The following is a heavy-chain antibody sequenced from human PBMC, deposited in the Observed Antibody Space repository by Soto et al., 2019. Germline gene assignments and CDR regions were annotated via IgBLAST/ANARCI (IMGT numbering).Heavy chain of an antibody. J-gene: IGHJ4*02. D-gene: IGHD6-13*01. CDR3: ARYRREAVAGYTLDN. V-gene: IGHV4-59*01. CDR2: VDNSGST. CDR1: GGSISSNY. Sequence: SETLSLTCTVSGGSISSNYWTWIRQPPGKGLEWIGYVDNSGSTNYNPSLKSRVTISEDTSKSQFSLKVNTMTAADTAVYYCARYRREAVAGYTLDNWGQGILVTFSS.